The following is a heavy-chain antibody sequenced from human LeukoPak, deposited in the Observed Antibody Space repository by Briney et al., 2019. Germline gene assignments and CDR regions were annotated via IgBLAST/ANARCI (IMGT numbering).Heavy chain of an antibody. CDR3: TTAPAAFDI. Sequence: GGSLRLSCAASGFTLSSHTMNWVRQAPGKGLEWVGRIKSKTDGGTTDYAAPVKDRFTISRDDSKDTLFLQMNSLKIEDTAVYYCTTAPAAFDIWGQGTMVTVSS. CDR2: IKSKTDGGTT. V-gene: IGHV3-15*01. CDR1: GFTLSSHT. J-gene: IGHJ3*02.